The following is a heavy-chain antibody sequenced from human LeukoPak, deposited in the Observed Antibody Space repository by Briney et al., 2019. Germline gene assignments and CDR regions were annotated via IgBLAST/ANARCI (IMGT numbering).Heavy chain of an antibody. CDR3: ARGGEPYYDFWSGPWDGMDV. V-gene: IGHV1-8*01. CDR1: GYTFTSYD. CDR2: MNPNSGNT. D-gene: IGHD3-3*01. Sequence: ASVKVSCKASGYTFTSYDINWVRQATGQGLEWMGWMNPNSGNTGYAQKFQGRVTMTRNTSISTANMELSSLRSEDTAVYYCARGGEPYYDFWSGPWDGMDVWGRGTTVTVSS. J-gene: IGHJ6*02.